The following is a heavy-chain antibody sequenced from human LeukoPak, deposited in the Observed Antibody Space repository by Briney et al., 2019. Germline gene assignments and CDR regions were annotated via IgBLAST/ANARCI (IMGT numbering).Heavy chain of an antibody. V-gene: IGHV3-21*01. CDR2: ISSSSDYI. J-gene: IGHJ4*02. Sequence: PGGSLRLSCAASGFTFTTFNMNWVRQSPGKGLEWVSCISSSSDYIYYADSVKGRFTISRDHSRNSLYLQMNSLRAEDTAVYYCAGRDYGDYFFDSWGQGTLVTVSS. D-gene: IGHD4-17*01. CDR1: GFTFTTFN. CDR3: AGRDYGDYFFDS.